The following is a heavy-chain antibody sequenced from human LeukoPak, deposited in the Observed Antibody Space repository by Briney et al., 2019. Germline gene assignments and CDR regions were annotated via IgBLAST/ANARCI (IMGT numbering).Heavy chain of an antibody. J-gene: IGHJ3*02. D-gene: IGHD6-13*01. Sequence: GGSLRLSCAASGFTFSNFDMHWVCQATGEGLEWVSAIGTAGDTYYPASVKGRFTISRENAKDSFYLQMNSLRAEDTAVYYCSRGGAPAGYAYDIWGHGTVVTVSS. CDR3: SRGGAPAGYAYDI. CDR1: GFTFSNFD. CDR2: IGTAGDT. V-gene: IGHV3-13*01.